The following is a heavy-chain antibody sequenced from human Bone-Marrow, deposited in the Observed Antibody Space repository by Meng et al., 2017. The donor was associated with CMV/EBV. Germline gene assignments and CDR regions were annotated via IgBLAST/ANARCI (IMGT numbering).Heavy chain of an antibody. CDR2: ISWNSGSI. V-gene: IGHV3-9*01. CDR1: GFTFDDYA. D-gene: IGHD3-10*01. Sequence: GGSLRLSCAASGFTFDDYAMHWVRQAPGKGLEWVSGISWNSGSIGYADSVKGRFTISRDNAKNSLYLQMNSLRAEDTAVYYCASWAQGGGDYWGQGTLVTVAS. CDR3: ASWAQGGGDY. J-gene: IGHJ4*02.